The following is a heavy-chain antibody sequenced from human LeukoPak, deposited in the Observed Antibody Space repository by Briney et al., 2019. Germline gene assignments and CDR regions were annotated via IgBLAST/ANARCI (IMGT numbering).Heavy chain of an antibody. Sequence: GGSLRLSCAASGITFSNYAMSWVRQAPGKGLEWVSIIGYRGGSIYYAYSVKGRFTISRDNSKNTLSLQMNGLRPEDTAIYYCAKEPGIEIWFTFDSWGQGTLVTVSS. J-gene: IGHJ4*02. D-gene: IGHD5-18*01. CDR2: IGYRGGSI. CDR3: AKEPGIEIWFTFDS. V-gene: IGHV3-23*01. CDR1: GITFSNYA.